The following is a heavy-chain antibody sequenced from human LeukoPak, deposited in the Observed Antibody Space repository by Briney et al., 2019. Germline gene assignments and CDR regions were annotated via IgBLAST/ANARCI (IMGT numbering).Heavy chain of an antibody. D-gene: IGHD2-2*01. Sequence: SETLSLTCTVSGGSISGYYWSWIRQPPGKGLEWLGYMYHGGSTDYNPSLKSRVTILVDTSKNQFSLKLSSVTAADTAVYYCARGALTMPYDYWGQGTLVNVSS. CDR3: ARGALTMPYDY. CDR2: MYHGGST. CDR1: GGSISGYY. J-gene: IGHJ4*02. V-gene: IGHV4-59*01.